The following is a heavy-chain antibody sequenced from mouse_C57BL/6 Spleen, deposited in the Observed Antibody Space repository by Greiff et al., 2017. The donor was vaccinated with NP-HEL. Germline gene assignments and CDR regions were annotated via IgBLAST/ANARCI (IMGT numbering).Heavy chain of an antibody. Sequence: QVQLQQPGAELVMPGASVKLSCKASGYTFTSYWMHWVKQRPGQGLEWIGEIDPSDSYTNYNQKFKGKSTLTVDKSSSTAYMQLSSLTSEDSAVYYCARSELRPYYFDYWGQGTTLTVSS. CDR3: ARSELRPYYFDY. J-gene: IGHJ2*01. V-gene: IGHV1-69*01. D-gene: IGHD3-2*02. CDR1: GYTFTSYW. CDR2: IDPSDSYT.